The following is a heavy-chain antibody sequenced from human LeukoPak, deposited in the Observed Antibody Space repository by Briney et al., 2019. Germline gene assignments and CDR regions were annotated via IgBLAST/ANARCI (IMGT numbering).Heavy chain of an antibody. J-gene: IGHJ4*02. CDR1: GGSISSSSPY. CDR3: ASPRDYGFDY. Sequence: PSETLSLTCTVSGGSISSSSPYWGWIRQPPGKGLEWIGTIYNGETTYYNSSLKSRVTISVDTSKNQFSLKLSSVTAADTAVYYCASPRDYGFDYWGQGTLVTVSS. CDR2: IYNGETT. D-gene: IGHD4/OR15-4a*01. V-gene: IGHV4-39*01.